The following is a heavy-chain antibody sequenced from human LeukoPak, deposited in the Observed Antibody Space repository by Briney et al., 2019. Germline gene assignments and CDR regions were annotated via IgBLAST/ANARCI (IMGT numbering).Heavy chain of an antibody. J-gene: IGHJ3*02. CDR1: GFTFSSYS. CDR2: ISISSSTI. D-gene: IGHD2-2*03. V-gene: IGHV3-48*01. Sequence: GGSLRLSCAASGFTFSSYSMNWVRQAPGKGLEWVSYISISSSTIYYADSVKGRFTISRDNAKNSLFLQMNSLRAEDTAVYYCARDGYCSSTSCLDIWGQGTMVTVSS. CDR3: ARDGYCSSTSCLDI.